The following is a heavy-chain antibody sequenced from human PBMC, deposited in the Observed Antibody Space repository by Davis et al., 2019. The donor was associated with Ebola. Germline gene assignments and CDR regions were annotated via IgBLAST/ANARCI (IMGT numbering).Heavy chain of an antibody. V-gene: IGHV3-23*01. CDR1: GFTFSSYA. CDR3: AKGITVTTGVSFDY. Sequence: PGGSLRLSCAASGFTFSSYAMSWVRQAPGKGLEWDSAISGSGGSTYYADSVKGRFTISRDNSKNTLYLQMNSLRDEDTAVYYCAKGITVTTGVSFDYWGQGTLVTVSS. J-gene: IGHJ4*02. D-gene: IGHD4-17*01. CDR2: ISGSGGST.